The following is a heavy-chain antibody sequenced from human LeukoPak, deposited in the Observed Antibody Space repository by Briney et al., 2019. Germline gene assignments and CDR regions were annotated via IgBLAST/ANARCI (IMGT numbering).Heavy chain of an antibody. CDR1: GGSFSGYY. CDR2: INHSGST. V-gene: IGHV4-34*01. J-gene: IGHJ5*02. Sequence: PSETLSLTCAVYGGSFSGYYWSWIRQPPGKGLEWIGEINHSGSTNYNPSLKSRVTISVDTFKNQFSLKLRFVTAADTAVYYCARALKSNNWFDPWGQGTLVTVSS. CDR3: ARALKSNNWFDP.